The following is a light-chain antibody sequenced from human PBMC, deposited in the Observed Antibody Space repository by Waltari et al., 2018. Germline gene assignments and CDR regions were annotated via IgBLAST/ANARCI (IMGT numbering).Light chain of an antibody. CDR2: EAS. V-gene: IGKV3-20*01. CDR1: QSISKY. Sequence: ILFTQSPGSLYLYPGERASLTCRASQSISKYLVWYQQKPGQAPRLLIYEASNRDTGIPDRFSGSGSGTDFSLIISRLEPEDFAVYYCQKYEALPATFGQGTKVEIK. J-gene: IGKJ1*01. CDR3: QKYEALPAT.